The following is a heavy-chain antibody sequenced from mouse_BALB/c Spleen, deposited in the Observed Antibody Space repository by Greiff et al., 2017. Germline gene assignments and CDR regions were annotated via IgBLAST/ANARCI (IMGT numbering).Heavy chain of an antibody. CDR3: AKDGARATLYAMDY. D-gene: IGHD3-1*01. Sequence: EVQLVESGGGLVKPGGSLKLSCAASGFTFSDYYMYWVRQTPEKRLEWVATISDGGSYTYYPDSVKGRFTISRDNAKNNLYLQMSSLKSEDTAMYYCAKDGARATLYAMDYWGQGTSVTVSS. J-gene: IGHJ4*01. CDR2: ISDGGSYT. CDR1: GFTFSDYY. V-gene: IGHV5-4*02.